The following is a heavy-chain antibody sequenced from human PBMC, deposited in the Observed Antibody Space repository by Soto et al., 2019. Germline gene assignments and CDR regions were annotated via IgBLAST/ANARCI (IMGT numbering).Heavy chain of an antibody. CDR2: ISWNSGSI. Sequence: PWGSLRLSCAASGFTFDDYAMHWVRQAPGKGLEWVSGISWNSGSIGYADSVKGRFTISRDNAKNSLYLQMNSLRAEDTALYYCAKDLGKVAEYYFDYWGQGTLVTVSS. V-gene: IGHV3-9*01. D-gene: IGHD2-15*01. CDR3: AKDLGKVAEYYFDY. J-gene: IGHJ4*02. CDR1: GFTFDDYA.